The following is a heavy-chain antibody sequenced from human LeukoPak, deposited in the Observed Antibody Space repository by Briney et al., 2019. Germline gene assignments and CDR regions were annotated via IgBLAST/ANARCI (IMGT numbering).Heavy chain of an antibody. CDR1: GFTVSTNE. CDR3: ARSFAVVDY. V-gene: IGHV3-38-3*01. J-gene: IGHJ4*02. Sequence: GGSLRLSCAASGFTVSTNEMSWVRQAPGKGLEWVSSISGGSTYNADSRKGRFTISRDNAKNSLYLQMNSLRAEDTAVYYCARSFAVVDYWGQGTLVTVSS. D-gene: IGHD2-21*01. CDR2: ISGGST.